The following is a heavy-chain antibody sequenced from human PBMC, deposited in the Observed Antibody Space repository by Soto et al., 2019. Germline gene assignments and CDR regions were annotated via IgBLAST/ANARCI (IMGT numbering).Heavy chain of an antibody. Sequence: KPSETLSLTCTVSGGSISSGDYYWSWIRQPPGKGLEWIGYIYYSGSTYYNPSPKSRVTISVDTSKNQFSLKLSSVTAADTAVYYCARAPGRLSFDYWGQGTLVTVSS. D-gene: IGHD1-26*01. CDR2: IYYSGST. V-gene: IGHV4-30-4*01. CDR3: ARAPGRLSFDY. CDR1: GGSISSGDYY. J-gene: IGHJ4*02.